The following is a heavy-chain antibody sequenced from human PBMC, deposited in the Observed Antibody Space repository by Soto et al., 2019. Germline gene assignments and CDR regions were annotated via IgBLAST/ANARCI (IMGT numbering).Heavy chain of an antibody. CDR3: ARGVGQTDASGWFDP. Sequence: ASETLSLTCTVSGGSISSGDYYWSWIRQPPGKGLEWIGYIYYSGSTYYNPSLKSRVTISVDTSKNQFSLKLSSVTAADTAVYYCARGVGQTDASGWFDPWGQGTLVTV. CDR2: IYYSGST. J-gene: IGHJ5*02. D-gene: IGHD3-10*01. V-gene: IGHV4-30-4*01. CDR1: GGSISSGDYY.